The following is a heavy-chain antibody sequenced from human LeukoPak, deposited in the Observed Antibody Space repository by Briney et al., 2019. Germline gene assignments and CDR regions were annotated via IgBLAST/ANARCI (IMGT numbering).Heavy chain of an antibody. Sequence: SVKVSCKASGGTFSSYAISWVRQAPGQGLEWMGGIIPIFGTANYAQKFQGRVTITTDESTSTAYMELSSLRSEDTAVYYCARDQGDSSSWYVWFDPWGQGTLVTVSS. CDR3: ARDQGDSSSWYVWFDP. J-gene: IGHJ5*02. CDR1: GGTFSSYA. D-gene: IGHD6-13*01. CDR2: IIPIFGTA. V-gene: IGHV1-69*05.